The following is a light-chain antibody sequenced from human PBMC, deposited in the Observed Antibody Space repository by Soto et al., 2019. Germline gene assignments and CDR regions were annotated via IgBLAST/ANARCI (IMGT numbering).Light chain of an antibody. CDR1: QGISSY. V-gene: IGKV1-12*01. J-gene: IGKJ1*01. CDR2: AAS. Sequence: DIQMTQSPSSVSASVGDRVTITCRASQGISSYLAWYQQKPGKAPKLLIYAASTLQSGVPSRFSGSGSGTDFTLTISGLQREDFATYYCQQSYSTPPWTFGQGTKVDIK. CDR3: QQSYSTPPWT.